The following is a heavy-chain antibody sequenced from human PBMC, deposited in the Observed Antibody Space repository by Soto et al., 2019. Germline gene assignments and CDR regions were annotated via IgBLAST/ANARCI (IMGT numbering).Heavy chain of an antibody. Sequence: PSETLSLTCAAYGGSFSGYFWSWILQPPGKGLEWIGEINHSGSTNYNPSLKSRVTISVDTSKNQFSLKLSSVTAADTAVYYCARSPTVTRSLDYYYMDVWGKGTTVTVSS. CDR3: ARSPTVTRSLDYYYMDV. J-gene: IGHJ6*03. CDR2: INHSGST. D-gene: IGHD4-4*01. CDR1: GGSFSGYF. V-gene: IGHV4-34*01.